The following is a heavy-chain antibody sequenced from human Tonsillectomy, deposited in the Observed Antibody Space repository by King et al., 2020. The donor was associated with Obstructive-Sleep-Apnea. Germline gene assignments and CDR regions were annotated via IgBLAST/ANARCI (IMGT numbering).Heavy chain of an antibody. CDR2: ISFDGNNI. D-gene: IGHD3-22*01. CDR1: EFPLSDFA. CDR3: ARDRHYSDANGYLYYYNGMDV. Sequence: VQLVESGGGVVQPGRALRLSCAASEFPLSDFAVHWVRQAPGKGREWVAVISFDGNNIYHADSVRGRFTISRDNSKDTVYLQVSSLRAEDTAVYYCARDRHYSDANGYLYYYNGMDVWGQGTTVTVSS. V-gene: IGHV3-30*04. J-gene: IGHJ6*02.